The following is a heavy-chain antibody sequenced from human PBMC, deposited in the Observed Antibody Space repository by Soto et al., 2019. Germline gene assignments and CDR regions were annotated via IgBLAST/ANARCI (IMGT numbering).Heavy chain of an antibody. CDR3: AGGRIGGDYDV. Sequence: QLHLQQSGSGLVKPSQTLSLTCDVSGGSIRSGSHTWSWIRQPAGKGLEWIGHIYHSGSTYYSPSLESRGPILVDRSKNSFSLRLTSVSAADTAVYYRAGGRIGGDYDVWGPGHTVIVSS. CDR1: GGSIRSGSHT. D-gene: IGHD4-17*01. CDR2: IYHSGST. V-gene: IGHV4-30-2*01. J-gene: IGHJ6*02.